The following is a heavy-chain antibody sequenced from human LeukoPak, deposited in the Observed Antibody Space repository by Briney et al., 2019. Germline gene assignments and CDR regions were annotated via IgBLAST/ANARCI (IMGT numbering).Heavy chain of an antibody. J-gene: IGHJ3*02. CDR2: INSDGSSS. CDR1: GFTFSSYW. V-gene: IGHV3-74*01. CDR3: STGSGHAFDI. Sequence: GGSLRLSCAAPGFTFSSYWMHWVRQVPGKGLVWVSRINSDGSSSSYADSVRGRFTISRDNAKNTLYVQMNSLRAEDTAVYYCSTGSGHAFDIWGRGTMVTVSS. D-gene: IGHD3-10*01.